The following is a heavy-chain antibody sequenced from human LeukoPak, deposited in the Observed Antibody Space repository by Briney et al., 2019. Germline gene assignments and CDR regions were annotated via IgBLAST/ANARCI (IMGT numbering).Heavy chain of an antibody. Sequence: GGSLRLSCAASGFTFSSYAMHWVRQAPGKGLEWVAVISYDGSNKYYADSVKGRFTISRDNAKNTVYVNMHSLRDEDTAVYYCARGGRFAYFLDYWGQGNLVTVFS. D-gene: IGHD2-21*01. CDR3: ARGGRFAYFLDY. CDR2: ISYDGSNK. J-gene: IGHJ4*02. CDR1: GFTFSSYA. V-gene: IGHV3-30-3*01.